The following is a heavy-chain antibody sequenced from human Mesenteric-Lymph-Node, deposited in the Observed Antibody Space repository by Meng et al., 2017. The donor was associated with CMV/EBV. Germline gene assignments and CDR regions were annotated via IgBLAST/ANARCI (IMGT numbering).Heavy chain of an antibody. CDR2: ISNDGSDK. CDR1: GLTFSIYT. J-gene: IGHJ6*02. Sequence: GGSLRLSCAASGLTFSIYTMHWVRQAPGKGLEWVAVISNDGSDKYEADSVKGRLTISRDNSKNTLYMQLNSLRGEDAAVYFCARERIPYCSNTRCTYGMDVWGQGTTVTVSS. V-gene: IGHV3-30*04. D-gene: IGHD2-2*01. CDR3: ARERIPYCSNTRCTYGMDV.